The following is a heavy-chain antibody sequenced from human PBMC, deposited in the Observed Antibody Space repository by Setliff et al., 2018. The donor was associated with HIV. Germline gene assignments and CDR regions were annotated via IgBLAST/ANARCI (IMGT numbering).Heavy chain of an antibody. D-gene: IGHD3-9*01. J-gene: IGHJ4*02. V-gene: IGHV4-34*01. CDR1: GGSFSAYH. CDR3: ARHSDRTGYYSPFDN. Sequence: SETLSLTCAVYGGSFSAYHWSWIRQTPGKGLEWLGEINHSGSTAYNLALESRVSMSIDTSKNQFSLKLSSVTAADTAVYYCARHSDRTGYYSPFDNWGQGTLVTVSS. CDR2: INHSGST.